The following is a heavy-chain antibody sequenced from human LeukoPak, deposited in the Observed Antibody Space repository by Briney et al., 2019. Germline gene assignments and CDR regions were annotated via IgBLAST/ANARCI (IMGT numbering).Heavy chain of an antibody. CDR3: ARDRPYDFWSGYTFDY. J-gene: IGHJ4*02. CDR2: IKQDGSEK. V-gene: IGHV3-7*01. D-gene: IGHD3-3*01. CDR1: GFTFSSYW. Sequence: GGSLRLSCAASGFTFSSYWTSWVRQAPGKGLEWVANIKQDGSEKYYVDSVKGRFTISRDNAKNSLYLQMNSLRAEDTAVYYCARDRPYDFWSGYTFDYWGQGTLVTVSS.